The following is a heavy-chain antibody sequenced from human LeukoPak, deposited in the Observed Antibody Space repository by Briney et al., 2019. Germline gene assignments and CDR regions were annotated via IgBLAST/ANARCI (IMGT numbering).Heavy chain of an antibody. Sequence: PSETLSLTCTVSGGSISSYYWSWIRQPPGKGLEWIGYIYYSGSTNYNPSLKSRVTISVDTSKNQFSLKLSSVTAADTAVYYCARAIGYNDYWGQGTLVTVSS. CDR2: IYYSGST. D-gene: IGHD1-1*01. V-gene: IGHV4-59*01. J-gene: IGHJ4*02. CDR1: GGSISSYY. CDR3: ARAIGYNDY.